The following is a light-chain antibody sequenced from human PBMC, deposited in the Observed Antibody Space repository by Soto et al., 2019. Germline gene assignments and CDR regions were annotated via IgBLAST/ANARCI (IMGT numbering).Light chain of an antibody. CDR2: DAS. Sequence: IQMTQSPSSLSASVGDRVTITCQASQDITNYLIWYQQKPGKAPKLLIYDASSLGTGVPSRFSGSGSGTHFTLTISSLQPEDIATYDCQQFDSVPCTFGQGTKVEIK. CDR1: QDITNY. V-gene: IGKV1-33*01. CDR3: QQFDSVPCT. J-gene: IGKJ2*02.